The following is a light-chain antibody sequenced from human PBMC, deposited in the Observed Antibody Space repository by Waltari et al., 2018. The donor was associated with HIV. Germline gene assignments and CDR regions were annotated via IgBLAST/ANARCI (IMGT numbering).Light chain of an antibody. CDR3: CSYAGSSTYV. V-gene: IGLV2-23*01. CDR2: EGS. J-gene: IGLJ1*01. Sequence: QSALTQPASVSGSPGQSITIPCTGTNSDVGSYKLVSWYQQHPGKAPKLRIYEGSKRPSGVSNRFSGSKSGNTASLTISGLQAEDEADYYCCSYAGSSTYVFGTGTKVTVL. CDR1: NSDVGSYKL.